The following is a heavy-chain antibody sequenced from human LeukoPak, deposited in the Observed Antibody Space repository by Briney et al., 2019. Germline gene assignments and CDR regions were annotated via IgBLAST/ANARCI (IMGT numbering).Heavy chain of an antibody. Sequence: SETLSHTCTVSGGSISNYYWSWIRQPPGKGLEWIGYIYYSGSTNYHPSLKSRVTISVDTSKNQFSLKLSSVTAADTAVYYCVRGGPPTVTRLDYWAREPWSPSPQ. CDR1: GGSISNYY. V-gene: IGHV4-59*01. CDR3: VRGGPPTVTRLDY. CDR2: IYYSGST. D-gene: IGHD4-17*01. J-gene: IGHJ4*02.